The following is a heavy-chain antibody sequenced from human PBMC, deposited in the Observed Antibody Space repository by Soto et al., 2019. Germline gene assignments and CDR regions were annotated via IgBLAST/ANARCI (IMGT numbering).Heavy chain of an antibody. D-gene: IGHD6-19*01. J-gene: IGHJ5*02. CDR3: ARGLRVAVAGRNNYWFDP. Sequence: PSETLSLTCTVSGGSISSYYWSWIRQPPGKGLEWIGEINHGGSTNYNPSLKSRVTISVDTSKNQFSLKLSSVTAADTAVYYCARGLRVAVAGRNNYWFDPWGQGTLVTVSS. CDR2: INHGGST. V-gene: IGHV4-34*01. CDR1: GGSISSYY.